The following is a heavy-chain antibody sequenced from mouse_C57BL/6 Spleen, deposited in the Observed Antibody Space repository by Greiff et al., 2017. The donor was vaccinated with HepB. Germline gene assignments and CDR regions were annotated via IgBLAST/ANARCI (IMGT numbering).Heavy chain of an antibody. CDR3: AREESNYYAMDY. J-gene: IGHJ4*01. D-gene: IGHD2-5*01. V-gene: IGHV3-6*01. Sequence: EVKLVESGPGLVKPSQSLSLTCSVTGYSITSGYYWNWIRQFPGNKLEWMGYISYDGSNNYNPSLKNRISITRDTSKNQFFLKLNSVTTEDTATYYCAREESNYYAMDYWGQGTSVTVSS. CDR1: GYSITSGYY. CDR2: ISYDGSN.